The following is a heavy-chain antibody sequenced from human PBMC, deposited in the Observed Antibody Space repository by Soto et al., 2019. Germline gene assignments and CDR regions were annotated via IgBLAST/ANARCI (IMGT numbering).Heavy chain of an antibody. CDR1: GFTFSSYG. CDR3: ARGNDYDSTSFDY. Sequence: TGGSLRLSCAASGFTFSSYGMHWVRQAPGKGLEWVAVISYDGRNEYYADSVKGRFTISRDNSKNTLYLQINSLRADGTAVFYCARGNDYDSTSFDYWGQGTLVTV. J-gene: IGHJ4*02. D-gene: IGHD3-22*01. CDR2: ISYDGRNE. V-gene: IGHV3-30*03.